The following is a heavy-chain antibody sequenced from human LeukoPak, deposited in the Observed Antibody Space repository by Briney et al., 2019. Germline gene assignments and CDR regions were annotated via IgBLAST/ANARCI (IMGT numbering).Heavy chain of an antibody. CDR3: ARGKLELRSEGVFDY. Sequence: SETLSLTCTVSGGSISSSSYYWGWIRQPPGKGLEWIGSIYYSGSTYYNPSLKSRVTISVDTSKNQFSLKLSSVTAADTAVYYCARGKLELRSEGVFDYWGQGTLVTVSS. CDR2: IYYSGST. D-gene: IGHD1-7*01. CDR1: GGSISSSSYY. V-gene: IGHV4-39*07. J-gene: IGHJ4*02.